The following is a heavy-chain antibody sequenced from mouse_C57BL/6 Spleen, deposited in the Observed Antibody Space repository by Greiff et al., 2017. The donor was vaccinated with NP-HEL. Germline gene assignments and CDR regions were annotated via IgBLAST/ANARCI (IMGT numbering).Heavy chain of an antibody. V-gene: IGHV5-9-1*02. J-gene: IGHJ1*03. D-gene: IGHD2-4*01. CDR1: GFTFSSYA. CDR2: ISSGGDYI. CDR3: TRALYDYDWYFDV. Sequence: EVKLQESGEGLVKPGGSLKLSCAASGFTFSSYAMSWVRQTPEKRLEWVAYISSGGDYIYYADTVKGRFTISRDNARNTLYLQMSSLKSEDTAMYYCTRALYDYDWYFDVWGTGTTVTVSS.